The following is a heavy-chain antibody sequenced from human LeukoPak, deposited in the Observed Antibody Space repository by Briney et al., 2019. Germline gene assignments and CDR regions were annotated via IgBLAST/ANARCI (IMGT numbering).Heavy chain of an antibody. CDR2: IYTSGST. J-gene: IGHJ4*02. Sequence: GSLRLSCAASGFTFSDYYMSWIRQPAGKGLEWIGRIYTSGSTNYNPSLKSRVTISVDTSKNQFSLKLSSVTAADTAVYYCARRGSGSLYYWGQGTLVTVSS. CDR1: GFTFSDYY. D-gene: IGHD1-26*01. CDR3: ARRGSGSLYY. V-gene: IGHV4-4*07.